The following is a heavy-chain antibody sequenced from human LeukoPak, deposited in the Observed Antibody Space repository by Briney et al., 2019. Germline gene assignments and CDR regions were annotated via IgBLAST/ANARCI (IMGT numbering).Heavy chain of an antibody. CDR2: ISYDGSNK. D-gene: IGHD3-3*01. CDR1: GFTFSSYA. Sequence: GGSLRLSCAASGFTFSSYAMHWVRQAPGKGLEWVAVISYDGSNKYYADSVKGRFTISRDNSKNTLYLQMNSLRAEDTAVYYCAKEKEIFGVVIPLDYWGQGTLVTVSS. V-gene: IGHV3-30*04. J-gene: IGHJ4*02. CDR3: AKEKEIFGVVIPLDY.